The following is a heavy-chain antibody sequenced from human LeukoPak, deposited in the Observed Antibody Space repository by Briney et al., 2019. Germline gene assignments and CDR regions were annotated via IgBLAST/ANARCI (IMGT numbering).Heavy chain of an antibody. J-gene: IGHJ3*02. Sequence: ASVTVSCKASGYTFTGYYMHWVRQAPGQGLEWMGRINPNSGGTNYAQKLQGRVTMTTDTSTSTAYMELRSLRSDDTAVYYCARQGPMIVVVSWIDAFDIWGQGTMVTVSS. CDR3: ARQGPMIVVVSWIDAFDI. CDR2: INPNSGGT. D-gene: IGHD3-22*01. V-gene: IGHV1-2*06. CDR1: GYTFTGYY.